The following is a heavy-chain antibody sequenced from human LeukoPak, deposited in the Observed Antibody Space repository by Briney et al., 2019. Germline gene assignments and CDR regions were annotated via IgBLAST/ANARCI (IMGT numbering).Heavy chain of an antibody. CDR1: GFSFSNYP. J-gene: IGHJ4*02. V-gene: IGHV3-30*04. Sequence: PGGSLRLSCAASGFSFSNYPMQWVRQAPGKGLEWVATISYDGSSTYSAASVKGRFTISGDNSKNTLSLQMNSLRVEDTAMYYCASPPGRPNGDWGQGTLVTVSS. D-gene: IGHD7-27*01. CDR3: ASPPGRPNGD. CDR2: ISYDGSST.